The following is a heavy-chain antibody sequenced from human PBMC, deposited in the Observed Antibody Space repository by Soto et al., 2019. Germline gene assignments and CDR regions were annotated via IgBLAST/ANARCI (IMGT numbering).Heavy chain of an antibody. CDR3: VRDKSPYSSGWHNRHFDY. CDR2: ISYDGSNK. V-gene: IGHV3-30-3*01. D-gene: IGHD6-19*01. J-gene: IGHJ4*02. Sequence: GGSLRLSCAASGCTFSSYAMSWVRQAPGKGLEWVAVISYDGSNKYYADSVKGRFTISRDNSKNTLYLQMNSLRAEDTAVYYCVRDKSPYSSGWHNRHFDYWGQGTLVTVSS. CDR1: GCTFSSYA.